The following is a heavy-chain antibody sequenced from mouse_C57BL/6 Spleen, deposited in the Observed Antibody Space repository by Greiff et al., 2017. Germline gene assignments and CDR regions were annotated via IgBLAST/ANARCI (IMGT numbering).Heavy chain of an antibody. CDR1: GFNIKDYY. V-gene: IGHV14-2*01. Sequence: EVKLMESGAELVKPGASVKLSCTASGFNIKDYYMHWVKQRTEQGLEWIGRIDPEDGETKYAPKFQGKATITADTSSNTAYLQLSSLTSEDTAVYYCVRSPYYYGSSHWYFDVWGTGTTVTVSS. J-gene: IGHJ1*03. D-gene: IGHD1-1*01. CDR2: IDPEDGET. CDR3: VRSPYYYGSSHWYFDV.